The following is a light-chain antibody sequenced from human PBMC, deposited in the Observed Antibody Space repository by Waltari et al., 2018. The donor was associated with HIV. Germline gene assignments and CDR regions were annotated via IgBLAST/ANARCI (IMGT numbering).Light chain of an antibody. CDR2: EVN. CDR3: NSYAGSNNWG. CDR1: SSDVGGSKY. Sequence: QSALTQPPSASGSPGQSVTISCTGTSSDVGGSKYVSWYQQHPGKAPKLMIYEVNKRPSGVPDRCSGSKSANTASLTVSGLQADDEADYYCNSYAGSNNWGFGGGTKLTVL. J-gene: IGLJ3*02. V-gene: IGLV2-8*01.